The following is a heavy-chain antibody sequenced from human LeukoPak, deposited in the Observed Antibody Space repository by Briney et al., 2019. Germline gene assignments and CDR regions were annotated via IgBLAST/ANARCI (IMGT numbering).Heavy chain of an antibody. J-gene: IGHJ4*02. CDR2: IYYSGST. CDR1: GGSISSSSYY. CDR3: ARGKRWLLSYYFDY. V-gene: IGHV4-39*01. Sequence: PSETLSLTCTVSGGSISSSSYYWGWIRQPPGKGLEWIGSIYYSGSTYYNPSLKSRVTISVDTSKNQFSLKLSSVTAADTAVYYCARGKRWLLSYYFDYWGQGTLVTVSS. D-gene: IGHD5-24*01.